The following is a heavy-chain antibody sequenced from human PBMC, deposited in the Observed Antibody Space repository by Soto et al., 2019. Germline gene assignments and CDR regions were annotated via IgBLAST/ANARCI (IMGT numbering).Heavy chain of an antibody. CDR1: GGSFSSYY. CDR3: ARDKITGLFDY. Sequence: SETLSLTCAVYGGSFSSYYWSWIRQPPGKGLEWIGYIYYSGSTNYNPSLKSRVTISVDTSENQFSLKLTSVTAADTAVYYCARDKITGLFDYWGQGTLVTVSS. J-gene: IGHJ4*02. V-gene: IGHV4-59*12. CDR2: IYYSGST. D-gene: IGHD2-8*02.